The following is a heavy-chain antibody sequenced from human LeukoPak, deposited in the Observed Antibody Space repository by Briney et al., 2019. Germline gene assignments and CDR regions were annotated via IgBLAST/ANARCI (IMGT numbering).Heavy chain of an antibody. CDR2: ICAYNGNT. V-gene: IGHV1-18*01. CDR3: ARYNYDSSGYYYYYYYMDV. D-gene: IGHD3-22*01. Sequence: ASVKVSCKASGYTFSSYGISWVRQAPGQGLEWMGWICAYNGNTNYAQKLQGRVTMTTDTSTSTAYMELRSLRSDDTAVYYCARYNYDSSGYYYYYYYMDVWGKGTTVTVSS. J-gene: IGHJ6*03. CDR1: GYTFSSYG.